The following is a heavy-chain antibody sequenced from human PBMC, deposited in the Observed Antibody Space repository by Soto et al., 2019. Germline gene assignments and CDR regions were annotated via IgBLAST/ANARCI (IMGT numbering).Heavy chain of an antibody. CDR3: AKDDWAGCKS. Sequence: QVHLVQSGAEMKKPGSSVKVSCKVSGGDLTNSGISWVRQAPGQGLEWMGAIFPLLAMVDYSQKFQGRVTITTDETTNTEYIDLVSLISEDTAFSYSAKDDWAGCKSWCQAAIINVSS. D-gene: IGHD3-9*01. V-gene: IGHV1-69*05. CDR2: IFPLLAMV. J-gene: IGHJ4*02. CDR1: GGDLTNSG.